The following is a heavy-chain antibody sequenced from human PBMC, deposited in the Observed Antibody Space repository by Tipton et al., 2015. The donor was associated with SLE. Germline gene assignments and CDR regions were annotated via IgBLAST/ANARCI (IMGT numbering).Heavy chain of an antibody. V-gene: IGHV4-59*11. CDR2: VHSSGST. Sequence: VKPSETLSLNCTVSGVSIESHYWNWIRQPPGKGLEWIAFVHSSGSTNYNPSLRSRVTMSVDTSKNQFSLKLSSMTAADTAVYYCARVGSGWYTSAFDISGQGTMVTVSS. CDR1: GVSIESHY. J-gene: IGHJ3*02. D-gene: IGHD6-19*01. CDR3: ARVGSGWYTSAFDI.